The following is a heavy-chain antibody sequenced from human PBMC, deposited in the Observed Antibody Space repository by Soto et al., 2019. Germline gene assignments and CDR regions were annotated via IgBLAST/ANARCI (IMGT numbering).Heavy chain of an antibody. D-gene: IGHD2-21*01. CDR3: ARTYCGGDCYPSDAFDS. V-gene: IGHV5-51*01. J-gene: IGHJ3*02. CDR2: IYPGDSDT. CDR1: GYSFTSYW. Sequence: ESLKISCKGSGYSFTSYWIGWVRQMPGKGLEWMGIIYPGDSDTRYSPSFQGQVTTSADKSISTAYLQWSSPKASDTAMYYCARTYCGGDCYPSDAFDSWGQGTMVTVSS.